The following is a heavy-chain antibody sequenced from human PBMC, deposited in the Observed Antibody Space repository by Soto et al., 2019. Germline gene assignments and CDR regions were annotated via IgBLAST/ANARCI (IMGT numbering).Heavy chain of an antibody. Sequence: GAAVKVSCKASGGTFSSYAISWVRQAPGQGLEWMGGIIPIFGTANYAQKFQGRVTITADESTSTAYMELSSLRSEDKAVYYCAREKKNVEMATMYYYYYGMDVWGQGTTVTVSS. J-gene: IGHJ6*02. CDR2: IIPIFGTA. V-gene: IGHV1-69*13. CDR1: GGTFSSYA. D-gene: IGHD5-12*01. CDR3: AREKKNVEMATMYYYYYGMDV.